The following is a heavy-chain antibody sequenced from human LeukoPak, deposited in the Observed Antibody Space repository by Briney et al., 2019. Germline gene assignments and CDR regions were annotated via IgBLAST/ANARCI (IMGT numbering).Heavy chain of an antibody. D-gene: IGHD6-13*01. CDR1: GFTFSDYY. CDR3: ARLHSSTLDY. Sequence: KPGGSLRLSCAASGFTFSDYYMNWIRQAPGKGLEWVSYIRSSYTNYADSVKGRFTISRDIAKNSLYLQMNSLRAEDTAVYYCARLHSSTLDYWGQGTLVTVSS. CDR2: IRSSYT. J-gene: IGHJ4*02. V-gene: IGHV3-11*03.